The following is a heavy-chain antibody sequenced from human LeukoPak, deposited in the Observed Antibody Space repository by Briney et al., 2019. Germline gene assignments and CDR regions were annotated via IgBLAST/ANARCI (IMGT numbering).Heavy chain of an antibody. CDR2: INPNSGGT. Sequence: ASVKVSCKASGYTFTGYYMHWVRQAPGQGLEWMGRINPNSGGTNYAQKFQGRVTMTTDTSTSTAYMELRSLRSDDTAVYYCARATYYYDSSGYYLSWFDPWGQGTLVTVSS. CDR1: GYTFTGYY. D-gene: IGHD3-22*01. J-gene: IGHJ5*02. V-gene: IGHV1-2*06. CDR3: ARATYYYDSSGYYLSWFDP.